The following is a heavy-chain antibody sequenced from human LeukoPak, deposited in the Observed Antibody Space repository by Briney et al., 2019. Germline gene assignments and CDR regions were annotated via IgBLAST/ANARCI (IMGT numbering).Heavy chain of an antibody. CDR2: ISDGGST. D-gene: IGHD1-14*01. CDR3: ARASTTFDD. J-gene: IGHJ4*02. CDR1: GGSITSYY. Sequence: SETLSLTCSVSGGSITSYYWSWIRQPPGKGLEWIGYISDGGSTNYNPSLKSRVSISVDTSKNQFSLKLSSVTAADTAVYFCARASTTFDDWGQGTLVAVSS. V-gene: IGHV4-59*01.